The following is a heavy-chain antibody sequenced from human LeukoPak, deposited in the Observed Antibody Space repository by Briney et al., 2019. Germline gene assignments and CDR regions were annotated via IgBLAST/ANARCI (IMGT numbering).Heavy chain of an antibody. CDR2: ISSSSSYI. CDR3: ARGSLVVVATTSGAFDI. Sequence: GGSLRLSCAASGFTFSSYSMNWVRQAPGKGLEWVSSISSSSSYIYYADSVKGRFTISRDNAKNSLYLQMNSLRAEDTAVYYCARGSLVVVATTSGAFDIWGQGTMVTVSS. D-gene: IGHD2-15*01. V-gene: IGHV3-21*01. CDR1: GFTFSSYS. J-gene: IGHJ3*02.